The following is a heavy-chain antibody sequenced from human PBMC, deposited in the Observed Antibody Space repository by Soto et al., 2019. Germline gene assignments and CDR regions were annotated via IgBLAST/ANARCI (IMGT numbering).Heavy chain of an antibody. CDR1: GFTFSSYG. CDR3: ARHNKRGEDIVLMVYAATFDY. V-gene: IGHV4-39*01. J-gene: IGHJ4*02. D-gene: IGHD2-8*01. Sequence: GSLRLSCAASGFTFSSYGMHWVRQAPGKGLEWIGSIYYSGSTYYNPSLKSRVTISVDTSKNQFSLKLSSVTAADTAVYYCARHNKRGEDIVLMVYAATFDYWGQGTLVTVSS. CDR2: IYYSGST.